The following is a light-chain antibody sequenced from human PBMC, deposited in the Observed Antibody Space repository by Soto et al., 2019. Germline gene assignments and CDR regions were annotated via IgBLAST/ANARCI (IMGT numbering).Light chain of an antibody. J-gene: IGKJ2*01. CDR2: AAS. V-gene: IGKV1-39*01. Sequence: DIQMTQSASSLSVSVGDRVTITCRASQSITNYLNWYQQKPGKAPKLLVYAASSLQSGVPSRFSANGSGTDFTLTISTLQPEDFATYYCQQSDSYPYTFGQGTKLEIK. CDR1: QSITNY. CDR3: QQSDSYPYT.